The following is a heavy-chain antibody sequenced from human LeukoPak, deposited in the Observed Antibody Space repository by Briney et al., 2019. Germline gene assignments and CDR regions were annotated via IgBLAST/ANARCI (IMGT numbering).Heavy chain of an antibody. V-gene: IGHV3-9*01. CDR2: ISWNSGSI. CDR3: AKGVFVGATNGYYFDY. Sequence: GRSLRLSCAASGFTFDDYAMHWVRQAPGKGLEWVSGISWNSGSIGYADSVKGRFTISRDNAKNSLHLQMNSLRAEDTALYYCAKGVFVGATNGYYFDYWGQGTLVTVSS. D-gene: IGHD1-26*01. J-gene: IGHJ4*02. CDR1: GFTFDDYA.